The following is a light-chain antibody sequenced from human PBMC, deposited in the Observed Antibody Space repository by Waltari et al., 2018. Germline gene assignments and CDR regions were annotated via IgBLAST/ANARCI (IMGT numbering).Light chain of an antibody. CDR3: QQYYSTPLT. CDR2: WAS. J-gene: IGKJ4*01. CDR1: QSVLYTSNDKDY. Sequence: DIVMTQSPDSLAVSLGERATINCKSSQSVLYTSNDKDYLSWYQQKPGTPPKLLIYWASTRESGVPDRFSGSGSGTDFTLTINSLQAEDVAVYYCQQYYSTPLTFGGGTKVEIK. V-gene: IGKV4-1*01.